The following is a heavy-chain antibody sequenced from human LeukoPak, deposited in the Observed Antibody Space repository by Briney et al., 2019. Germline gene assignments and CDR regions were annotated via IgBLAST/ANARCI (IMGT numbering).Heavy chain of an antibody. CDR1: GFTFSSYW. D-gene: IGHD2-2*01. J-gene: IGHJ5*02. CDR2: INGDGSST. V-gene: IGHV3-74*01. CDR3: ARRYCGSPSCVNWCDP. Sequence: GGSLRLSCAASGFTFSSYWMYWVRQAPGKGLVWVSRINGDGSSTSYADSVKGRFTISRDNAKNTLFLQMNSLRAEDTAVYYCARRYCGSPSCVNWCDPWGQGALVTVSS.